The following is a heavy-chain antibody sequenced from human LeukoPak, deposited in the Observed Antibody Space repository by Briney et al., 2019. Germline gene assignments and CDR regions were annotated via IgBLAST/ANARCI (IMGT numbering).Heavy chain of an antibody. D-gene: IGHD2-2*01. CDR2: IYPGDSDT. V-gene: IGHV5-51*01. J-gene: IGHJ5*02. Sequence: GESLKISCKGSGYSFTSYWIGWVRQMPGKGLEWMGIIYPGDSDTRYSPSLQGQVTISADKSISTAYLQWSSLKASDTAMYYCATLGVGVPAAASRTLFDPWGQATLVTVSS. CDR3: ATLGVGVPAAASRTLFDP. CDR1: GYSFTSYW.